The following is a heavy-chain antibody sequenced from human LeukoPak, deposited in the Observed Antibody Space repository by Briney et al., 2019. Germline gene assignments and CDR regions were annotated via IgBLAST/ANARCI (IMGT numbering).Heavy chain of an antibody. CDR2: IYSGGST. D-gene: IGHD1-26*01. V-gene: IGHV3-66*02. Sequence: GGSLRLSCAASGFTVSSNYMSWVRQAPGKGLEWVSVIYSGGSTYYADSVKGRFTISRDNSKNTLYLQMNGLRAEDTAVYYCARSAIVPGDDYWGQGTLVTVSS. CDR3: ARSAIVPGDDY. J-gene: IGHJ4*02. CDR1: GFTVSSNY.